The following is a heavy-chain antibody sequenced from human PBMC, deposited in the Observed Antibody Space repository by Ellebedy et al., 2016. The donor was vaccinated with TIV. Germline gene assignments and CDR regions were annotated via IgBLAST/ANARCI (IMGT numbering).Heavy chain of an antibody. J-gene: IGHJ6*02. V-gene: IGHV4-39*07. CDR1: GGSISSGGYS. CDR2: IYYSGST. D-gene: IGHD3-9*01. Sequence: SETLSLXCAVSGGSISSGGYSWSWIRQPPGKGLEWIGSIYYSGSTYYNPSLKSRVTISVDTSKNQFSLKLSSVTAADTAVYYCARLERHYDFLTGYDYHYYGMDVWGQGTTVTVSS. CDR3: ARLERHYDFLTGYDYHYYGMDV.